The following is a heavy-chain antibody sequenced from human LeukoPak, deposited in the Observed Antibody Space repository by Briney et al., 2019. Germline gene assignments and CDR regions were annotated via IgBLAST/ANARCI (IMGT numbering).Heavy chain of an antibody. Sequence: PSETLSLTCAVYGGSFSGYYWSWIRQPPGKGLEWIGEINHSGSTNYNPSLKSRVTISVDTSKNQFSLKLSSVTAADTAVYYCARLATLAAIDYWGQGTLVTVSS. J-gene: IGHJ4*02. CDR1: GGSFSGYY. V-gene: IGHV4-34*01. CDR3: ARLATLAAIDY. D-gene: IGHD6-6*01. CDR2: INHSGST.